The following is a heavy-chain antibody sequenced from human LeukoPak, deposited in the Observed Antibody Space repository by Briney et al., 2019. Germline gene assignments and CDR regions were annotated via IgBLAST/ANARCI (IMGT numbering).Heavy chain of an antibody. CDR2: IWYDGSNK. J-gene: IGHJ4*02. Sequence: PGGSLRLSCAASGFTFSSYGMHWVRQAPGKGLEWVAVIWYDGSNKYYADSVKGRFTISRDNSKNTLYLQMNSLRAEDTAVYYCARGPGGWYVDYWGQGTLVTVSS. D-gene: IGHD6-19*01. V-gene: IGHV3-33*01. CDR1: GFTFSSYG. CDR3: ARGPGGWYVDY.